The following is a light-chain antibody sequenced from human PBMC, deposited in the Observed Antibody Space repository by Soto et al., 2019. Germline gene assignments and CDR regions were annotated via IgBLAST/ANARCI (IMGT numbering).Light chain of an antibody. CDR3: ISYTGSTCV. J-gene: IGLJ3*02. Sequence: QSALTQPPSASGSPGQSVTISCTGTSSDVGVYNSVARYQQHPGKAPKLMIYEVTQRPSGVPDRFSGSMSGNTDSLTVSRLQADDEADYYCISYTGSTCVFGRGTKLTVL. CDR2: EVT. V-gene: IGLV2-8*01. CDR1: SSDVGVYNS.